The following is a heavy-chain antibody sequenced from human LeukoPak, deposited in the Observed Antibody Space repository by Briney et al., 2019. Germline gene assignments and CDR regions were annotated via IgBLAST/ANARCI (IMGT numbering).Heavy chain of an antibody. CDR2: ISPNSGGT. J-gene: IGHJ4*02. CDR3: ARDQSLMGITIFGVDFDY. D-gene: IGHD3-3*01. V-gene: IGHV1-2*06. CDR1: GYTFTGYY. Sequence: ASVKVSCKASGYTFTGYYMHWVRQAPGQGLEWMGRISPNSGGTNYAQKFQGRVTMTRDTSISTAYMELSRLRSDDTAVYYCARDQSLMGITIFGVDFDYWGQGTLVTVSS.